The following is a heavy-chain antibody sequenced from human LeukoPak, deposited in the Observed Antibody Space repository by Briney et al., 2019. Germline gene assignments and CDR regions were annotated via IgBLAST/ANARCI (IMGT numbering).Heavy chain of an antibody. CDR3: ARGAGLRYFDSPPYYMDV. V-gene: IGHV1-18*01. D-gene: IGHD3-9*01. CDR2: INTYDGKT. CDR1: GYTFTSYG. Sequence: ASVKVSCKASGYTFTSYGISWVRQAPGQGREWMGWINTYDGKTNYAQKFQGRVTMTTDTSTSTAYVELRSLRSEDTAVYYCARGAGLRYFDSPPYYMDVWGKGTTVTVSS. J-gene: IGHJ6*03.